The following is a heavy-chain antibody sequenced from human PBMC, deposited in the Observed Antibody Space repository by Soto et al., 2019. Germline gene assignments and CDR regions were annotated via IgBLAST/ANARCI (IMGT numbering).Heavy chain of an antibody. CDR2: TADDGYNS. J-gene: IGHJ4*02. V-gene: IGHV3-30-3*01. D-gene: IGHD5-18*01. CDR1: GFTFSAYA. Sequence: PEGSLRLSCEASGFTFSAYAMHWVRQAPSTCPERVAFTADDGYNSYYSYSVRVRFTISIDNSNNTLSLQMSSLRTEDTAVYFCARDGGFSYGCDYYFYXLGQVAPCTVSX. CDR3: ARDGGFSYGCDYYFYX.